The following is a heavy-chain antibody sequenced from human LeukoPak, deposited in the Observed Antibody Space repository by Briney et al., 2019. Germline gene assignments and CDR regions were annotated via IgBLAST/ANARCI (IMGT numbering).Heavy chain of an antibody. CDR1: GFNFRNHA. J-gene: IGHJ3*02. CDR3: ARAKGRVRGVIHAFDI. Sequence: GGSLRLSCAASGFNFRNHAMSWVRQTPEKGLEWVSSISSSSSYIYYADSVKGRFTISRDNAKNSLYLQMNSLRAEDTAVYYCARAKGRVRGVIHAFDIWGQGTMVTVSS. D-gene: IGHD3-10*01. V-gene: IGHV3-21*01. CDR2: ISSSSSYI.